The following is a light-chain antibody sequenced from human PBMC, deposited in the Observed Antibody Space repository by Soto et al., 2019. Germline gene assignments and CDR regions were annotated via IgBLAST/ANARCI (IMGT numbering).Light chain of an antibody. CDR1: SSDLGSYDY. Sequence: QSVLTQPASVSGSPGQSITFSCTGTSSDLGSYDYVSWHQQHPGKAPKLIIYDVNNRPSGVSSRFSGSKSGNTASLTISGLQTEDEAXYYCCSFSTSGTHVFGTGTKVTVL. CDR3: CSFSTSGTHV. CDR2: DVN. V-gene: IGLV2-14*01. J-gene: IGLJ1*01.